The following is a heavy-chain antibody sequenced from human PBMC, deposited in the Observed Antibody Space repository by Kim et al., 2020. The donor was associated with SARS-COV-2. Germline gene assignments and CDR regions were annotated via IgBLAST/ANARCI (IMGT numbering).Heavy chain of an antibody. CDR3: VRAGCSGGSCPGILAAAPFDY. D-gene: IGHD2-15*01. V-gene: IGHV4-38-2*02. J-gene: IGHJ4*02. CDR2: IYRSGST. Sequence: SETLSLTCIVSGYSISSGYYWGWIRQPPGKGLEWIGSIYRSGSTYYNPSLESRVTISVDTSKNQFSLKLSSVTAADTAVYYCVRAGCSGGSCPGILAAAPFDYWGQGTLVTVSS. CDR1: GYSISSGYY.